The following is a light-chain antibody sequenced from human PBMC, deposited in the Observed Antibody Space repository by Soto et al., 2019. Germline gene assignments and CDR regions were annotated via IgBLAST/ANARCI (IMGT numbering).Light chain of an antibody. Sequence: EILLTQSPATLSLSRGERATLSCRASQYIGSTIAWYQQRSGQAPRLLIFDASIRLPTVPARFSGSVSGTEFALTISGLQSEDFAVYFCQQYTDRPRTFGQGTKVDIK. CDR1: QYIGST. CDR2: DAS. CDR3: QQYTDRPRT. J-gene: IGKJ1*01. V-gene: IGKV3-15*01.